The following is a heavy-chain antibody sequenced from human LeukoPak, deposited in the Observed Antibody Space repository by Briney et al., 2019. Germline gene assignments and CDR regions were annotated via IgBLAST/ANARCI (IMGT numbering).Heavy chain of an antibody. J-gene: IGHJ4*02. Sequence: ASVKVSCKASGYSFTTYGITWIRQAPGQGLEWMGWISPYNGATGYAQNLQDRVSMTTDTSTNTAHIEVRSLKSDDTAVYYCARDSDWTVDYWGQGTLVTVSS. CDR1: GYSFTTYG. CDR2: ISPYNGAT. V-gene: IGHV1-18*01. D-gene: IGHD3-9*01. CDR3: ARDSDWTVDY.